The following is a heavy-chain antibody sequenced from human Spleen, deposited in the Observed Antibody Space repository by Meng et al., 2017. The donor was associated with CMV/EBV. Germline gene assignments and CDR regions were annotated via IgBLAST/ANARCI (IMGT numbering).Heavy chain of an antibody. V-gene: IGHV3-48*03. D-gene: IGHD3-16*01. J-gene: IGHJ4*02. CDR2: ISSSGSDI. CDR3: ARMRGYYFDY. Sequence: GGSLRLSCAASGFTFSTYEMHWVRQAPGEGLEWVSYISSSGSDIYYADSVKGRLTISRDNAKNSLYLQMNSLRAEDTAVYYCARMRGYYFDYWGQGTLVTVSS. CDR1: GFTFSTYE.